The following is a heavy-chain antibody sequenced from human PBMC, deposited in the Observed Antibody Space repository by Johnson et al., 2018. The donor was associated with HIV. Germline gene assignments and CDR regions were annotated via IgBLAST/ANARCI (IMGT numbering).Heavy chain of an antibody. CDR1: GFTVRSNY. J-gene: IGHJ3*01. CDR2: IYGGGST. CDR3: ARGRGGYYTFDV. Sequence: EQLVESGGGLIQPGGSLRLSCAASGFTVRSNYMSWVRQAPGKGLEWVSVIYGGGSTDYGDSVKGRFTISRDNSKNTVYLQMNSLRAEYTAVYDCARGRGGYYTFDVWGQGTMVTV. D-gene: IGHD1-26*01. V-gene: IGHV3-53*01.